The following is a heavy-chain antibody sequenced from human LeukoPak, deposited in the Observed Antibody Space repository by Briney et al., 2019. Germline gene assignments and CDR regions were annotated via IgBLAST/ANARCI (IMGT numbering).Heavy chain of an antibody. CDR2: INHSGST. J-gene: IGHJ6*03. Sequence: SETLSLTCAVYGGSFSGYYWSWIRQPPGKGLEWIGEINHSGSTNYNPSLKSRVTISVGTSKNQFSLKLSSVTAADTAVYYCARVRLPKSYYYYYYMDVWGKGTTVTVSS. CDR3: ARVRLPKSYYYYYYMDV. CDR1: GGSFSGYY. V-gene: IGHV4-34*01. D-gene: IGHD4-11*01.